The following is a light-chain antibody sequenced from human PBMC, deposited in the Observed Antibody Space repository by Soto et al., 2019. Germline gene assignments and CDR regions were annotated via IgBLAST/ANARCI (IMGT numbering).Light chain of an antibody. Sequence: ALQMTQSPSSLSASVGDRVTITCRASQDIRQKLGWFQQKPGQAPKLLIYAASILQSGVPSRFSGSGSGTDFTLTITSLQPEDFATYYCLQDYNYAWTFGQGTKVDIK. J-gene: IGKJ1*01. V-gene: IGKV1-6*01. CDR2: AAS. CDR3: LQDYNYAWT. CDR1: QDIRQK.